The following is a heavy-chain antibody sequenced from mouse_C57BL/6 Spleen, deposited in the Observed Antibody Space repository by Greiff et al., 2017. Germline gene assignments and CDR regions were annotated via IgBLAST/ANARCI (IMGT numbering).Heavy chain of an antibody. CDR2: IHPNSGST. Sequence: VQLQQSGAELVKPGASVKLSCKASGYTFTSYWMHWVKQRPGQGLEWIGMIHPNSGSTNYNEKCKSKATLTVDKSSSTAYMQLSSLTSEDSAVYYCASPILFITTVVATRYYFDFWGQGTTLTVSS. CDR1: GYTFTSYW. J-gene: IGHJ2*01. D-gene: IGHD1-1*01. V-gene: IGHV1-64*01. CDR3: ASPILFITTVVATRYYFDF.